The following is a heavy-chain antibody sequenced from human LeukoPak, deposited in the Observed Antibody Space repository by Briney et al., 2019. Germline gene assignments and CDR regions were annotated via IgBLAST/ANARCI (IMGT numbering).Heavy chain of an antibody. V-gene: IGHV1-18*01. CDR3: AKGATVGKEALHI. D-gene: IGHD1-14*01. Sequence: PGASMKVSCKTSGYTFSTFGITWVRQAPGQGPEWMGWINIGEGNTHYAQRFQGRVTFTADTSTNTAYMELSSLTSEDTAFYYCAKGATVGKEALHIWGQGALVTVSS. J-gene: IGHJ3*02. CDR2: INIGEGNT. CDR1: GYTFSTFG.